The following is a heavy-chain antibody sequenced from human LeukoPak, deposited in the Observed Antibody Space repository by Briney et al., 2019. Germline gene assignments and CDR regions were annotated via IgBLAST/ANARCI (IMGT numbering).Heavy chain of an antibody. J-gene: IGHJ5*02. Sequence: PGGSLRLSCAASGFTFSSYAMSWVRQAPGKGLEWIGSIYYSGSTYYNPSLKSRVTISVHTSKNQFSLKLSSVTAADTAVYYCARLTGYSSESWFDPWGQGTLVTVSS. CDR1: GFTFSSYA. D-gene: IGHD3-9*01. CDR3: ARLTGYSSESWFDP. V-gene: IGHV4-38-2*01. CDR2: IYYSGST.